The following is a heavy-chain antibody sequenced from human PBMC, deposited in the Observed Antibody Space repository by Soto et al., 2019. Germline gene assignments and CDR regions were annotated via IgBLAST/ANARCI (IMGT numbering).Heavy chain of an antibody. J-gene: IGHJ6*02. CDR1: GYSFTSYW. CDR3: ARQDFWSGQLPGGMDV. Sequence: PGESLKISCKGSGYSFTSYWIGWVRQMPGKGLEWMGIIYPGDSDTRYSPSFQGQVTISADKSISTAYLQWSSLKASDTAMYYCARQDFWSGQLPGGMDVWGQGTTVTVSS. V-gene: IGHV5-51*01. D-gene: IGHD3-3*01. CDR2: IYPGDSDT.